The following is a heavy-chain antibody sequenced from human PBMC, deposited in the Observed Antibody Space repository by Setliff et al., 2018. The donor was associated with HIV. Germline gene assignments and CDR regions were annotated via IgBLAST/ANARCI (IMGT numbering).Heavy chain of an antibody. J-gene: IGHJ4*02. V-gene: IGHV3-7*01. CDR1: GFSFSKYS. CDR2: IKEDGSAT. Sequence: PGGSLRLSCAAFGFSFSKYSMSWVRQAPGKGLEWVANIKEDGSATYYVESVRGRFTISRDNPNNLLYLQMDSLRGEDTAVYYCARVMWWQRGWFFDYWGQGTLVTVSS. D-gene: IGHD2-21*01. CDR3: ARVMWWQRGWFFDY.